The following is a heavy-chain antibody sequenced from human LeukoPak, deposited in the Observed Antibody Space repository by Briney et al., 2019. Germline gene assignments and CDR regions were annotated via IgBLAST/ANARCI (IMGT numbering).Heavy chain of an antibody. V-gene: IGHV1-18*01. J-gene: IGHJ4*02. Sequence: ASVKVSCKASGYTLTSYGISWVRQAPGQGLEWMGWISAYNGNTNYAQKLQGRVTMTTDTSTSTAYMELRSLRSDDTAVYYCARDTPRDDYVWGSYRFDYWGQGTLVTVSS. CDR3: ARDTPRDDYVWGSYRFDY. CDR2: ISAYNGNT. D-gene: IGHD3-16*01. CDR1: GYTLTSYG.